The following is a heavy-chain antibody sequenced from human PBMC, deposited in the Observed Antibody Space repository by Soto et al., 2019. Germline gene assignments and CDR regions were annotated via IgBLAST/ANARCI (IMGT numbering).Heavy chain of an antibody. CDR2: IYHSGSF. Sequence: PSETLSLTCAVSGDSISGVGYSWNWIRQPPGEGLEWIGYIYHSGSFLYNPSLKSRVTISLDRSKNQFSLSLTSVTAADTAVFYCARSVGYRSGWWPYYFDYWGQGALVTVSS. D-gene: IGHD6-19*01. J-gene: IGHJ4*02. CDR3: ARSVGYRSGWWPYYFDY. V-gene: IGHV4-30-2*01. CDR1: GDSISGVGYS.